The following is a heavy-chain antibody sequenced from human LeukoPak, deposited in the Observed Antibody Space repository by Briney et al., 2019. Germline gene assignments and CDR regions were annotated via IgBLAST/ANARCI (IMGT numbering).Heavy chain of an antibody. CDR2: IYYSGST. V-gene: IGHV4-39*01. CDR1: GGSISSSSYY. CDR3: ARRTGSNYDS. J-gene: IGHJ4*02. Sequence: SETLSLTCTVSGGSISSSSYYWGWIRQPPGKGLEWIGSIYYSGSTYYNPSLKSRVTISVDTSKNQFSLKLSSVTAADTAVYYCARRTGSNYDSWGQGTLVTVPS.